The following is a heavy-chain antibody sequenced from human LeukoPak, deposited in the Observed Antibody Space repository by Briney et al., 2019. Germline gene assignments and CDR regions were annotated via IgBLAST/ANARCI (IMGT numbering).Heavy chain of an antibody. D-gene: IGHD5-18*01. Sequence: PGGSLSLSCAASGFTVSSNYRSWVRQPPRKGLEWVAIIYSGGSTNYAHSVKGRFTISRDKSKNTLYLQMNSLRAEDTAVYFCVRVGYSYGYGDWNHFDYWGQGTLVTVSS. CDR2: IYSGGST. CDR1: GFTVSSNY. J-gene: IGHJ4*02. CDR3: VRVGYSYGYGDWNHFDY. V-gene: IGHV3-66*02.